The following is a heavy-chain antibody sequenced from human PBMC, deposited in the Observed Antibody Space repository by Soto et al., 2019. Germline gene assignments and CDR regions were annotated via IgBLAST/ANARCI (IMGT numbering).Heavy chain of an antibody. J-gene: IGHJ6*02. D-gene: IGHD2-2*02. Sequence: LFLTCFVSGGSITSYHWSWIRQFPGKGLEWIAYTSYTGNTNYNPSLQSRVTISMDKSKNQFSLKLSSVTAADTAVYYCARIYCSSTSCYTNYYYYGMDVWGQGTTVTVSS. V-gene: IGHV4-59*12. CDR3: ARIYCSSTSCYTNYYYYGMDV. CDR1: GGSITSYH. CDR2: TSYTGNT.